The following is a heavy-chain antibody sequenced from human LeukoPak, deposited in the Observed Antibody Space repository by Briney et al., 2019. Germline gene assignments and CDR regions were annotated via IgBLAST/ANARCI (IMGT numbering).Heavy chain of an antibody. CDR3: AGDYWFDP. J-gene: IGHJ5*02. V-gene: IGHV3-48*03. Sequence: GGSLRLSCAASGFTFSSYEMNWVRQAPGKGLEWISYISSAGTTKIYADSVKGRFTITRDNAKNSLYLQMNSLRAEDTAVYYCAGDYWFDPWGHGTLVTVPS. CDR1: GFTFSSYE. CDR2: ISSAGTTK.